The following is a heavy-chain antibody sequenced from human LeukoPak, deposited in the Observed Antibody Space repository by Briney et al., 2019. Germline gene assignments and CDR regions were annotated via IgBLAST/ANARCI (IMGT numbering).Heavy chain of an antibody. CDR3: ARRHCSSTSCFWFDP. CDR1: GASVSSYY. J-gene: IGHJ5*02. CDR2: IYHSGNT. V-gene: IGHV4-59*02. D-gene: IGHD2-2*01. Sequence: SETLSLTCTVSGASVSSYYWSWIRQPPGKGLEWIGYIYHSGNTNYDPSLKSRVTISIDTSKNQFSLKLSSVTAADTAVYYCARRHCSSTSCFWFDPWGQGTLVTVSS.